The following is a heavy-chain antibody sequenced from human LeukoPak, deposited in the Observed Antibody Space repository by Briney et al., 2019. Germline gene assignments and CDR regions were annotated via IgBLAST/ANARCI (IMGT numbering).Heavy chain of an antibody. V-gene: IGHV3-7*03. Sequence: GGSLRLSCAASGFTFSSYWMSWVRQAPGKGLEWVVNIKPHGSEKYYVDSVKGRFTISRDNAENSLYLQMNNLRAEDTAVYYCASPPGIAVAGTGLDFDYWGQGTLVTVSS. D-gene: IGHD6-19*01. CDR2: IKPHGSEK. CDR3: ASPPGIAVAGTGLDFDY. CDR1: GFTFSSYW. J-gene: IGHJ4*02.